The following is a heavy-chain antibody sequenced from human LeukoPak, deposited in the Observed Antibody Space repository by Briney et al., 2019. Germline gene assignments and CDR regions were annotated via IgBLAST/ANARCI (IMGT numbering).Heavy chain of an antibody. D-gene: IGHD2-15*01. J-gene: IGHJ6*02. Sequence: ASVKVSCKASGYTFTSYYMHWVRQAPGQGLEWMGIINPSGGSTSYAQKFQGRVTMTRDTSTSTVYMELSSLRSEDTAVYYCARDLVVVVAATPSSYYYYGMDVWAKGPRSPSP. V-gene: IGHV1-46*01. CDR2: INPSGGST. CDR1: GYTFTSYY. CDR3: ARDLVVVVAATPSSYYYYGMDV.